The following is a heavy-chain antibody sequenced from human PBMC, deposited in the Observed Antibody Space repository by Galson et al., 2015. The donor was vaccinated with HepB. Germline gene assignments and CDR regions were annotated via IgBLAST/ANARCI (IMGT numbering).Heavy chain of an antibody. J-gene: IGHJ6*03. D-gene: IGHD4-17*01. CDR2: ISAYNGNT. CDR1: GYTFTSYG. V-gene: IGHV1-18*01. CDR3: ARDHGYYEAAYYDYYYMDV. Sequence: QSGAEVKKPGASVKVSCKASGYTFTSYGISWVRQAPGQGLEWMGWISAYNGNTNYAQKLQGRVTMTTDTSTSTAYMELRSLRSDDTAVYYCARDHGYYEAAYYDYYYMDVWGKGTTVTVSS.